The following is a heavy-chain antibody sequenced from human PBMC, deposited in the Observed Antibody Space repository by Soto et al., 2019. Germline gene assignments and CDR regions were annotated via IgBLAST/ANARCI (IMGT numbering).Heavy chain of an antibody. Sequence: PGESLKISCKGSGYSFTSYWISWVRQMPGKGLEWMGRIDPSDSYTNYSPSFQGHVTISADKSISTAYLQWRSLKASDTAMYYCASNRVNSSGWYGYYYSYRMDVWCQGIKVTASS. CDR1: GYSFTSYW. CDR3: ASNRVNSSGWYGYYYSYRMDV. V-gene: IGHV5-10-1*01. D-gene: IGHD6-19*01. J-gene: IGHJ6*01. CDR2: IDPSDSYT.